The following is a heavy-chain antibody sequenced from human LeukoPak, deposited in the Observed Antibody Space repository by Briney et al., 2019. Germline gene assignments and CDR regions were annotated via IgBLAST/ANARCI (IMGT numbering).Heavy chain of an antibody. CDR3: ARDTHIAAARDY. Sequence: GGSLRLSCAASGFTFSSYSMNWVRQAPGKGLEWVSSISSSSSYIYYADSVKGRFTISRDNAKNSLYLQMNSLRAEDTAVYYCARDTHIAAARDYWGQGTLVIVSS. CDR2: ISSSSSYI. J-gene: IGHJ4*02. CDR1: GFTFSSYS. V-gene: IGHV3-21*01. D-gene: IGHD6-13*01.